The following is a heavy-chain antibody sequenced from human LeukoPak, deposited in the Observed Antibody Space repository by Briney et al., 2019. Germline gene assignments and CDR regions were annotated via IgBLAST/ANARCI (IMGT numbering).Heavy chain of an antibody. J-gene: IGHJ3*02. D-gene: IGHD3-22*01. CDR3: ASYYDSSGYLREEMAFDI. CDR2: ISSSSSYI. CDR1: GFTFSSYS. V-gene: IGHV3-21*01. Sequence: GGSLRLSCAASGFTFSSYSMNWVRQAPGKGLEWVSSISSSSSYIYYADSVKGRFTISRDNAKNSLYLQMNSLRAEDTAVYYCASYYDSSGYLREEMAFDIWGQGTMVTVSS.